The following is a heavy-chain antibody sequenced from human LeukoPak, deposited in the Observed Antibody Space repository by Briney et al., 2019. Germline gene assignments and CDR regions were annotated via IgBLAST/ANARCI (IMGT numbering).Heavy chain of an antibody. J-gene: IGHJ4*02. CDR3: ATDRDNSDWQKRFDS. Sequence: GGSLRLSCVASGFTFSIYSMNWVRQAPGKGLEWVSYISKNSDDIYNADSVRGRFTISRDNAKNSLYLQMNSLRAEDTAVDYCATDRDNSDWQKRFDSWGQGTLVTVSS. D-gene: IGHD2-21*02. CDR2: ISKNSDDI. V-gene: IGHV3-21*05. CDR1: GFTFSIYS.